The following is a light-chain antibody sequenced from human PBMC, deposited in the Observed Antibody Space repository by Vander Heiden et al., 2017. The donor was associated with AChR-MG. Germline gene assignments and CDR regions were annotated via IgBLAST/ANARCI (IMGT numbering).Light chain of an antibody. CDR2: DAS. Sequence: DIVLTQSPATLSLSPGERATLSCRASQSVSSYLAWYQQKPGQAPRLLIYDASNRATGIPARFSGNGSGTDFTLTISSLEPEDFAVYCCQQRSNWPPYTFGQGTKLEIK. V-gene: IGKV3-11*01. CDR1: QSVSSY. J-gene: IGKJ2*01. CDR3: QQRSNWPPYT.